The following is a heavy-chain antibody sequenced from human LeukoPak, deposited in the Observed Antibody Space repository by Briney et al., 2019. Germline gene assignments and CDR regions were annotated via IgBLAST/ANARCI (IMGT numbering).Heavy chain of an antibody. J-gene: IGHJ4*02. CDR3: AKGGKTILVVTAPDY. V-gene: IGHV1-8*01. D-gene: IGHD2-21*02. Sequence: GASVKVSCKASGYTFTSYDINWVRQATGQGLEWMGYMNPDSGNTGYAQKFQGRVTMTRNTAISTAYMELSSLRSEDTALYYCAKGGKTILVVTAPDYWGQGTLVTVSS. CDR1: GYTFTSYD. CDR2: MNPDSGNT.